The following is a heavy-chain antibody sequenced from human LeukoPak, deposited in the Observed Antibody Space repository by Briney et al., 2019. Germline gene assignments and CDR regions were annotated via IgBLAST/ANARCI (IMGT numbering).Heavy chain of an antibody. J-gene: IGHJ4*02. Sequence: GGSLRLSCAASGFTFSSCAMSWVRQAPGKGLEWVSGISGTGGVRYYADSVRGRFTISRDYSKNTLFLQMNSLRAEDTAVYYCAKDRQQQLVPDYFDYWGQGTLVTVSS. CDR1: GFTFSSCA. CDR3: AKDRQQQLVPDYFDY. V-gene: IGHV3-23*01. D-gene: IGHD6-13*01. CDR2: ISGTGGVR.